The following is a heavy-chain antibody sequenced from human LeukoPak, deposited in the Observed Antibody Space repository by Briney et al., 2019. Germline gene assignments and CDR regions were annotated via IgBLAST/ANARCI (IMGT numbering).Heavy chain of an antibody. Sequence: PGGSLRLSCAASGFAFSNYWMHWVRQAPGKGLVWVSLINSGVSGTDYADSVKGRFTISRDNAQNTLYLQMTSLRAEDTAVYYCTRLNGTTSPVDYWGQGTLVTVSS. D-gene: IGHD1-20*01. CDR3: TRLNGTTSPVDY. CDR1: GFAFSNYW. V-gene: IGHV3-74*01. J-gene: IGHJ4*02. CDR2: INSGVSGT.